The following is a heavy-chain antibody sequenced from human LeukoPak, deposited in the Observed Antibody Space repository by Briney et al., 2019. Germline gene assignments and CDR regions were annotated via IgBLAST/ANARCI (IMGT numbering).Heavy chain of an antibody. CDR2: VSSSSSYR. V-gene: IGHV3-21*04. D-gene: IGHD3-3*02. CDR3: AKSHSIPGFVGY. J-gene: IGHJ4*02. Sequence: AGSLTLSCAVSGFTFSSYSMNWDRQPPGKGLEWDSSVSSSSSYRYYENSEKDRFTISRDNSKNSLYLQMNSLTTEDTAFYYCAKSHSIPGFVGYWGQGTLVTVSS. CDR1: GFTFSSYS.